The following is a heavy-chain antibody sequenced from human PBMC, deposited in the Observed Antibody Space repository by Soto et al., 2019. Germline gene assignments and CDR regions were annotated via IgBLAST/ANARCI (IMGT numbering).Heavy chain of an antibody. CDR3: ARGREIIMLRGVNWFXP. J-gene: IGHJ5*02. CDR1: GYTFTSYG. Sequence: ASVKVSCKTSGYTFTSYGINWVRQAPGQGLEWMGWISAYNGNTDYVQKFQGRVTMTTDTSTSTAYMELRSLRSDDTAVYYCARGREIIMLRGVNWFXPWGQGTLVTVSS. D-gene: IGHD3-10*01. CDR2: ISAYNGNT. V-gene: IGHV1-18*01.